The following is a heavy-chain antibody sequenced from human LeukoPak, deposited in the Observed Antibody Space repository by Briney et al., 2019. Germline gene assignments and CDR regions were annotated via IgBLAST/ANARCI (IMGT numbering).Heavy chain of an antibody. Sequence: GASVKVTCKASGYPFSTYGISWVRQAPGQGLEWMGWISAYNGNTNYAQKFQGRVTMTRDTSISTAYMDLSRLRSDDTAVYYCARETYYASGRLYNRIDYWGQGTLVTVSS. CDR2: ISAYNGNT. CDR3: ARETYYASGRLYNRIDY. J-gene: IGHJ4*02. D-gene: IGHD3-10*01. CDR1: GYPFSTYG. V-gene: IGHV1-18*01.